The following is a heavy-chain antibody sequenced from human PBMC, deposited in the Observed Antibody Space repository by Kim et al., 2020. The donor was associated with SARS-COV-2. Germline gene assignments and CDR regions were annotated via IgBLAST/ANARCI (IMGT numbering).Heavy chain of an antibody. CDR2: GGT. Sequence: GGTNYAQKFQGRVTMTRDTSISTAYMELSRLRSDDTAVYYCAIIVTTFNYWGQGTLVTVSS. D-gene: IGHD5-12*01. CDR3: AIIVTTFNY. J-gene: IGHJ4*02. V-gene: IGHV1-2*02.